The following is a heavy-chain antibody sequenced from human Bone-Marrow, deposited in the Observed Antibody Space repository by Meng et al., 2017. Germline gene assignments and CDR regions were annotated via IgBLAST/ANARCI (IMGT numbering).Heavy chain of an antibody. V-gene: IGHV4-39*07. CDR1: GGSISSSSYY. CDR3: ARGGVRGLPFSNY. D-gene: IGHD3-10*01. Sequence: SETLSLTCTVSGGSISSSSYYWGWIRQPPGKGLEWIGSIYYSGSTYYNPSLKSRVTISVDKSKNQFSLKLTSVTAADTAVYYCARGGVRGLPFSNYWGQGTLVTVSS. J-gene: IGHJ4*02. CDR2: IYYSGST.